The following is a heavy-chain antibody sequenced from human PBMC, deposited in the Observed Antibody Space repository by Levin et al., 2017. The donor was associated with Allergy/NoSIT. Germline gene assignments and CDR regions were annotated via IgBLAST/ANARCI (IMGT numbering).Heavy chain of an antibody. CDR2: IYYSGST. J-gene: IGHJ6*02. CDR3: ARTRGSTAMGFYYYYYYGMDV. V-gene: IGHV4-59*01. Sequence: GSLRLSCTVSGGSISSYYWSWIRQPPGKGLEWIGYIYYSGSTNYNPSLKSRVTISVDTSKNQFSLKLSSVPAADTAVYYCARTRGSTAMGFYYYYYYGMDVWGQGTTVTVSS. CDR1: GGSISSYY. D-gene: IGHD5-18*01.